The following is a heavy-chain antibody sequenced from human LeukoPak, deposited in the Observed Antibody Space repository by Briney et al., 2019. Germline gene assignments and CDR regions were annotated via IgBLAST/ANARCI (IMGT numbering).Heavy chain of an antibody. D-gene: IGHD3-22*01. CDR2: INPNSGGT. CDR1: GYTFTGYY. V-gene: IGHV1-2*02. Sequence: GASVKVSCKASGYTFTGYYMHWVRQAPGQGLEWMGWINPNSGGTNYAQKFQGRVTMTRDTSISTAYMELSSLRSEDTAVYYCARAYFDSSGYLFDPWGQGTLVTVSS. J-gene: IGHJ5*02. CDR3: ARAYFDSSGYLFDP.